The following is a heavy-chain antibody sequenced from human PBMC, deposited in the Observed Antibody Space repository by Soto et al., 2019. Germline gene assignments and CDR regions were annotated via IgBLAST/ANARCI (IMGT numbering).Heavy chain of an antibody. CDR1: GGSVSSGSYY. J-gene: IGHJ3*02. D-gene: IGHD2-2*01. Sequence: PSETLSLTCTVSGGSVSSGSYYWSWIRQPPGKGLEWIGYIYYSGSTNYNPSLKSRVTISVDTSKNQFSLKLSSVAAADTAVYYCARYCSSTSCHFGAFDIWGQGTMVTVSS. CDR3: ARYCSSTSCHFGAFDI. V-gene: IGHV4-61*01. CDR2: IYYSGST.